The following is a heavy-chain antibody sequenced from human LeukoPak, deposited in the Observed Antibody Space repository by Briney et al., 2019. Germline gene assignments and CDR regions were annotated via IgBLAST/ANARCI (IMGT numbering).Heavy chain of an antibody. V-gene: IGHV3-49*03. J-gene: IGHJ4*02. CDR3: TRGRTAMVTVFDY. CDR1: GFTFGDYT. CDR2: IRSKAYGGTT. D-gene: IGHD5-18*01. Sequence: GGSLRLSCTASGFTFGDYTMSWFRQAPGKGLEGVGFIRSKAYGGTTEYAASVKGRFTISRDDSKSIAYLQMSSLKTEDTAVYYCTRGRTAMVTVFDYWGQGTLVTVSS.